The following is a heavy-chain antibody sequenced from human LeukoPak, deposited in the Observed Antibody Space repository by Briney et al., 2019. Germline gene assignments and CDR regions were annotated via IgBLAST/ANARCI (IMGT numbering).Heavy chain of an antibody. CDR3: AREMERGGSWWYYYGMDV. D-gene: IGHD2-15*01. CDR1: GFTFSSYS. V-gene: IGHV3-48*01. CDR2: ISSISSTI. J-gene: IGHJ6*02. Sequence: GGSLRLSCAASGFTFSSYSMNWVRQAPGKGLEWVSYISSISSTIYYADSVKGRFTISRDNAKNSLYLQMNSLRAEDTAVYYCAREMERGGSWWYYYGMDVWGQGTTVTVSS.